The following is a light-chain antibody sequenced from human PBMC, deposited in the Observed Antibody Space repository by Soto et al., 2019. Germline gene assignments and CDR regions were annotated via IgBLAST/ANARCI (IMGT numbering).Light chain of an antibody. CDR1: SSDVGGYNY. CDR2: AVT. J-gene: IGLJ1*01. CDR3: SSYTSSSTL. V-gene: IGLV2-14*01. Sequence: QSVLTQPASVSGSPGQSITISCTGTSSDVGGYNYVSWYQQHPGKAPKLMIYAVTDRPSGVSSHFSGSKSGNTASLTISGLQAEDEADYYCSSYTSSSTLFGTRTKVTVL.